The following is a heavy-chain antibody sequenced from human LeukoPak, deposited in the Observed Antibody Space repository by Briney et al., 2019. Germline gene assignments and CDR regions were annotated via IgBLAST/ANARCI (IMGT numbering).Heavy chain of an antibody. Sequence: GGSLRLSCAASGFTFDDYTMSWVRQAPGKGLEWVALISWDADSTYYADSVKGRFTISRDNSKNSLYLQMNSLRTGDTALYYCAKGNSIAVSAFFDYWGQGTLVTVSS. CDR1: GFTFDDYT. J-gene: IGHJ4*02. V-gene: IGHV3-43*01. CDR3: AKGNSIAVSAFFDY. D-gene: IGHD6-19*01. CDR2: ISWDADST.